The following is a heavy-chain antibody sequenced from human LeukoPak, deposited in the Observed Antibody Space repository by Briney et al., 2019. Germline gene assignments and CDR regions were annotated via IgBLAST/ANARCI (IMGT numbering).Heavy chain of an antibody. CDR3: ARDSDHVRDY. Sequence: GGSLRLSCAASGFTFSNYWMSWVRQAPGKGLEWVANIKQDGSEKYYVGSVRGRFTISRDNAKNSLHLQMNSLRVEDTAVHFCARDSDHVRDYWGQGTLVTVSS. D-gene: IGHD1-14*01. CDR1: GFTFSNYW. CDR2: IKQDGSEK. V-gene: IGHV3-7*01. J-gene: IGHJ4*02.